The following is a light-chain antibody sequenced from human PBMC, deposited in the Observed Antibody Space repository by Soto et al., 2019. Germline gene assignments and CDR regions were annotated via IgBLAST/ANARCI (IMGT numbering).Light chain of an antibody. CDR3: QQRSNWPYLT. CDR1: QRVGGY. CDR2: DAS. V-gene: IGKV3-11*01. J-gene: IGKJ4*01. Sequence: EIVLTQSPDTLSLSPGERATLSCRASQRVGGYLGWYQQKPGQAPRLLIYDASNRAYGVPARFRGSGSGTNFTLTIASLEPDDFAVYYCQQRSNWPYLTFGGGTRV.